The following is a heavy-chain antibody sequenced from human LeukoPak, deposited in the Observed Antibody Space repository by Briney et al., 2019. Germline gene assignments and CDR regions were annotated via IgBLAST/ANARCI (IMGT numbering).Heavy chain of an antibody. Sequence: SETLSLTCTVSGGSITSSSYYWGWIRQPPGKGPEWIGSIYYTGSTNYNPSLKSRVTILIDTSKNQFSLKLRSVTAADTAVYYCARDPHYYDSSGYRVNWFDPWGQGTLVTVSS. J-gene: IGHJ5*02. V-gene: IGHV4-39*07. CDR2: IYYTGST. CDR3: ARDPHYYDSSGYRVNWFDP. CDR1: GGSITSSSYY. D-gene: IGHD3-22*01.